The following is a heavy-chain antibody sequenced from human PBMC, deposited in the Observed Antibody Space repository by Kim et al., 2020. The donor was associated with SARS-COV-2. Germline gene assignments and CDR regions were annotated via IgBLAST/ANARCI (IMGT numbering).Heavy chain of an antibody. CDR3: ARGYGSGSYYTYYFDY. J-gene: IGHJ4*02. CDR2: IYYSGST. D-gene: IGHD3-10*01. Sequence: SETLSLTCTVSGGSISSYYWSWIRQPPGKGLEWIGYIYYSGSTNYNPSLKSRVTISVDTSKNQFSLKLSSVTAADTAVYYCARGYGSGSYYTYYFDYWGQGTLVTVSS. CDR1: GGSISSYY. V-gene: IGHV4-59*01.